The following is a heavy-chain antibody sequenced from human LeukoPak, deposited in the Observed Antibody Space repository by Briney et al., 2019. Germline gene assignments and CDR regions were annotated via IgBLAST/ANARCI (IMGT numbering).Heavy chain of an antibody. V-gene: IGHV3-30*03. D-gene: IGHD1-7*01. CDR1: GFIFSSYA. J-gene: IGHJ6*02. CDR3: ARPQLELSFGHYYGMDV. Sequence: GRSLRLSCAASGFIFSSYAMHWVRQAPGKGLEWVAVISYDRDIRYYADSVRGRFTISTDNSKNTLFLQMNSLRAEDTAVYYCARPQLELSFGHYYGMDVWGQGTTVTVSS. CDR2: ISYDRDIR.